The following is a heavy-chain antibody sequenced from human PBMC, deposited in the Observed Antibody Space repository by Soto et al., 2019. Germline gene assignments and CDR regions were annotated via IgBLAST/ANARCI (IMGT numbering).Heavy chain of an antibody. V-gene: IGHV3-23*01. CDR2: IRGAGGNK. CDR3: AKDRGAGGRFSGIAVAGIPS. Sequence: EVQLLESGGGLVQPGGSLRLSCAASGFTFISYARGWVRQTPGKGLEWVSGIRGAGGNKYNADSVTGGFTISRDNSRNTLYLQRNSLRAADTAIYYCAKDRGAGGRFSGIAVAGIPSWGQGTLVTVSS. CDR1: GFTFISYA. D-gene: IGHD6-19*01. J-gene: IGHJ5*02.